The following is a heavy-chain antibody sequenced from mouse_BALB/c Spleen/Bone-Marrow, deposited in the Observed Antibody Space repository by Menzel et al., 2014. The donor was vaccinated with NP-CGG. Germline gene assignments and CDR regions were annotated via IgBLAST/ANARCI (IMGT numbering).Heavy chain of an antibody. Sequence: VQLQQSGAGLMKPGASVKISCKATGYTFSSYWIEWGKQRPGHGLEWIGEILPGSGRTKYNKKFKGKATFTADTSSNPAYRQLSRLTSEASADYYCARNEGFWRSFAYWGQGTLVTVSA. J-gene: IGHJ3*01. CDR2: ILPGSGRT. V-gene: IGHV1-9*01. CDR3: ARNEGFWRSFAY. CDR1: GYTFSSYW.